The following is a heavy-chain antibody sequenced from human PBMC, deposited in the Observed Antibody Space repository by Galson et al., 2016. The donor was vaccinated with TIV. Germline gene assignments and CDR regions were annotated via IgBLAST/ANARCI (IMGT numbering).Heavy chain of an antibody. CDR3: ERISGYYDSSGYYIPSHFDY. D-gene: IGHD3-22*01. CDR2: IDWDDDI. J-gene: IGHJ4*02. V-gene: IGHV2-70*11. Sequence: TLTLTCTFSGFSLSDSGMCVTWIRQPPGKALEWLARIDWDDDIYYTYRTSLKTRLTISKDTSKNRVVLTLTNVDPVDTATYYCERISGYYDSSGYYIPSHFDYWGQGTLVTVSS. CDR1: GFSLSDSGMC.